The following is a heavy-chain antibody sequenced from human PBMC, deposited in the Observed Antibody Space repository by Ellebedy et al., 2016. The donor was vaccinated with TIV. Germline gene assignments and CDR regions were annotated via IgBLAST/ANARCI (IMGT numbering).Heavy chain of an antibody. CDR3: ARESVRYFDWDS. V-gene: IGHV3-74*01. J-gene: IGHJ4*02. Sequence: GESLKISCVASGFTLSGYYMHWVRQVPGTGLVWVARINTDGSSSNYADSVEGRFTISRDNAKKTLYLEMIGLRVEDTAVYYCARESVRYFDWDSWGQGTLVTV. D-gene: IGHD3-9*01. CDR2: INTDGSSS. CDR1: GFTLSGYY.